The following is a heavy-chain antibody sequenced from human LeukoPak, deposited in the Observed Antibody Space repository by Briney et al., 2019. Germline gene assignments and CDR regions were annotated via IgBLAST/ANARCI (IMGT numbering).Heavy chain of an antibody. CDR2: INPNSGGT. D-gene: IGHD6-13*01. CDR1: GYTFTGYY. J-gene: IGHJ3*02. V-gene: IGHV1-2*04. Sequence: ASVKVSCKASGYTFTGYYMHWVRQAPGQGLEWMGWINPNSGGTNYAQKFQGWVTMTRDTSISTAYMELSRLRSGDTAVYYCARPAAGTSDAFDIWGQGTMVTVSS. CDR3: ARPAAGTSDAFDI.